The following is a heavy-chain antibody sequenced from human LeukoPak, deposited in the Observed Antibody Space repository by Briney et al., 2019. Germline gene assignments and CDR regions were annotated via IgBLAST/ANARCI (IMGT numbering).Heavy chain of an antibody. J-gene: IGHJ4*02. CDR3: ARSTRYFDGAWD. V-gene: IGHV4-4*08. CDR2: IFNSGTT. D-gene: IGHD3-9*01. CDR1: GFTFTSYS. Sequence: GSLRRSCAASGFTFTSYSMNWVRQPPGKGLEWIGSIFNSGTTYYNPSLNSRVTISADTSNNQFSLKLSSVAAADTAVYYCARSTRYFDGAWDWGQGTLVTVSS.